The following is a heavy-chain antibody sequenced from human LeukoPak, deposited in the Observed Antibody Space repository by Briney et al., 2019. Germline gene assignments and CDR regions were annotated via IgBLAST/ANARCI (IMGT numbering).Heavy chain of an antibody. CDR2: IYTGGTT. CDR1: GFTVSGNY. V-gene: IGHV3-66*01. CDR3: ARDTFGELDY. Sequence: PGGSLRLSCAASGFTVSGNYMSWVRQAPGKGLEWVSVIYTGGTTYYADSVKGRFTISRDNSKNTLYLQMNSLRVEDTAVYYCARDTFGELDYWGQGTLVTVSS. J-gene: IGHJ4*02. D-gene: IGHD3-10*01.